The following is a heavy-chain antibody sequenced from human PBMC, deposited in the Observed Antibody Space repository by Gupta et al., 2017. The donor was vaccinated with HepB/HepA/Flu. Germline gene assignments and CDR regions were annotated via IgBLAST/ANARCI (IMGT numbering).Heavy chain of an antibody. CDR3: VRGHSPSRRSTLAGYGMDV. D-gene: IGHD6-19*01. CDR2: ISFDGNNK. J-gene: IGHJ6*02. CDR1: GYTFSAYP. Sequence: QVQLVESGGGVVQPGRSLRLSCAASGYTFSAYPMHWIRQAPGKGLEWVALISFDGNNKYYADSVRGRFTISRDNSKNTLYLQMDSLRPEDTAVYYCVRGHSPSRRSTLAGYGMDVWGQGTTVTVSS. V-gene: IGHV3-30-3*01.